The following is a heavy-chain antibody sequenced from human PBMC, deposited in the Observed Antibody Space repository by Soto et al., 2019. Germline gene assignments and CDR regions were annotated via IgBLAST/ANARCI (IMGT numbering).Heavy chain of an antibody. CDR3: ARAPPIAPGLWLQYFDY. CDR2: ISSSSSTI. D-gene: IGHD5-18*01. Sequence: EVQLVESGGGLVQPGGSLRLSCAASGFTFSSYSMNWVRQAPGKGLEWVSYISSSSSTIYYADSVKGRFTISRDNAKNSLYLQMNSLRDEDTAVYYCARAPPIAPGLWLQYFDYWGQGTLVTVSS. V-gene: IGHV3-48*02. J-gene: IGHJ4*02. CDR1: GFTFSSYS.